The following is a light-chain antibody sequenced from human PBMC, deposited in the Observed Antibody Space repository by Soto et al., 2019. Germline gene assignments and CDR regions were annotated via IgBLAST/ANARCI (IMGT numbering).Light chain of an antibody. CDR2: EVS. J-gene: IGLJ1*01. CDR1: SSDVGGYNY. V-gene: IGLV2-14*01. Sequence: QSFLTQPPSASGSAGQSVTISCTGTSSDVGGYNYVSWYQQHPGKAPKLMIYEVSNRPSGVSNRFSGSKSGNTASLTISGLQAEDEADYYCSSYTSSSILYVFGTGTKVTVL. CDR3: SSYTSSSILYV.